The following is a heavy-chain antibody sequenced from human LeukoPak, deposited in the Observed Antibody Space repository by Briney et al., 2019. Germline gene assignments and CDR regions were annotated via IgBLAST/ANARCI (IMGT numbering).Heavy chain of an antibody. D-gene: IGHD3-22*01. CDR1: GGSFSGYY. Sequence: PSETLSLTCAVYGGSFSGYYWSWIRQPPGKGLEWIGEINHSGSTNYNPSLKSRVTISVDTSKNQFSLKLSSVTAADTAVYYCARDSDDSSGYDTAPFDYWGQGTLVTVSS. V-gene: IGHV4-34*01. CDR2: INHSGST. CDR3: ARDSDDSSGYDTAPFDY. J-gene: IGHJ4*02.